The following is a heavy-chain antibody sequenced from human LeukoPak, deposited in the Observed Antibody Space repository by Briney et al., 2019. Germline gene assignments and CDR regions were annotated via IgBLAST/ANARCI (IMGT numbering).Heavy chain of an antibody. Sequence: GGSLRLSCAASGFTFSSYGMHWVRQAPGKGLEWVAFIRYDGSNKYYADSVKGRFTISRGNSKNTLYLQMNSLRAEDTAVYYCAKLTTTWELRGAYFDYWGQGTLVTVSS. CDR2: IRYDGSNK. D-gene: IGHD1-26*01. CDR3: AKLTTTWELRGAYFDY. CDR1: GFTFSSYG. J-gene: IGHJ4*02. V-gene: IGHV3-30*02.